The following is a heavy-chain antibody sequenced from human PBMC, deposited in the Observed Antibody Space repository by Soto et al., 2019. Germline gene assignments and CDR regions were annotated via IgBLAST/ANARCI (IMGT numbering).Heavy chain of an antibody. J-gene: IGHJ4*02. D-gene: IGHD3-22*01. Sequence: LGLSCAASGFTFSSYWMSWVRQAPGKGLEWVANIKQDGSEKYYVDSVKGRFTISRDNAKNSLYLQMNSLRAEDTAVYYCASVGGYYYHYCDYWGQGTRVTVSS. CDR3: ASVGGYYYHYCDY. V-gene: IGHV3-7*01. CDR1: GFTFSSYW. CDR2: IKQDGSEK.